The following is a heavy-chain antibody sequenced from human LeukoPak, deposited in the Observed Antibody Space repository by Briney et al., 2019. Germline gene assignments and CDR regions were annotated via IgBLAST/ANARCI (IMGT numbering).Heavy chain of an antibody. CDR3: ARGRPYAFDI. CDR1: GDTFSRYA. CDR2: IIPIFGTA. J-gene: IGHJ3*02. V-gene: IGHV1-69*13. Sequence: ASVTVSCKASGDTFSRYAISWVRQAPGQGLKWMGGIIPIFGTADYAQKFQGRVTITADESTSTAYKELSSLRSEDTAVYYCARGRPYAFDIWGQGAMVTVSS.